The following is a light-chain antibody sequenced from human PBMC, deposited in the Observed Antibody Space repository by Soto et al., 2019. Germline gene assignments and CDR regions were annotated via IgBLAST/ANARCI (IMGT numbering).Light chain of an antibody. V-gene: IGKV3-11*01. Sequence: EIVLTQSPATLSLSPGERATLSCRASQSISRYLTWYQQKPGQAPRLLIYDASNRATGIPARFSGSGSGTDLTLTISSLEPEDFAVYYCQQRNNWLTFGGGTKVEIK. CDR3: QQRNNWLT. CDR1: QSISRY. CDR2: DAS. J-gene: IGKJ4*01.